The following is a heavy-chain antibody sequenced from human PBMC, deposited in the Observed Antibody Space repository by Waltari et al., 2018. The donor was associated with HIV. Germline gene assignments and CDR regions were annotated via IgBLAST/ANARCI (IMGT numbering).Heavy chain of an antibody. J-gene: IGHJ4*02. CDR2: ISWNSGSI. CDR1: GFPFDDYA. Sequence: EVQLVESGGGLVQPGRSLRLSCAASGFPFDDYAMHWVRHAPGKGREWVSGISWNSGSIGYADSVKGRFTISRDNAKNSLYLQMNSLRAEDTALYYCAKDSGGILYDGGIVVVGFDYWGQGTLVTVSS. CDR3: AKDSGGILYDGGIVVVGFDY. V-gene: IGHV3-9*01. D-gene: IGHD3-22*01.